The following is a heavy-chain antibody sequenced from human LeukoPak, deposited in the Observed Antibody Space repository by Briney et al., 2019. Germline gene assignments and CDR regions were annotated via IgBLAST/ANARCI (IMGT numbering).Heavy chain of an antibody. J-gene: IGHJ4*02. Sequence: SETLSLTCVVSGYPISSGYHWGWIRQPPGEGLEWIGSVYRSGSTYYNPSLKSRVTISVDTSKDQISLKVRSVTAADTAVYYCARENWVFDYWGQGILVTVSS. CDR2: VYRSGST. D-gene: IGHD7-27*01. CDR1: GYPISSGYH. CDR3: ARENWVFDY. V-gene: IGHV4-38-2*02.